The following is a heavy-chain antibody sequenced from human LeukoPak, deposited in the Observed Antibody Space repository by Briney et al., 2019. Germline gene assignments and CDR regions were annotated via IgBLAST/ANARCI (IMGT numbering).Heavy chain of an antibody. CDR3: TTEGPLPGGHDY. Sequence: GGSLRLSCAASGFSFSNYWVHWVRQAPGKGLVWVSRINTYGTSTNYADSVKGRFTISRDNAKNTVYLQMNSLGADDTAVYYCTTEGPLPGGHDYWGQGTLVAVSS. D-gene: IGHD2-15*01. V-gene: IGHV3-74*01. CDR2: INTYGTST. CDR1: GFSFSNYW. J-gene: IGHJ4*02.